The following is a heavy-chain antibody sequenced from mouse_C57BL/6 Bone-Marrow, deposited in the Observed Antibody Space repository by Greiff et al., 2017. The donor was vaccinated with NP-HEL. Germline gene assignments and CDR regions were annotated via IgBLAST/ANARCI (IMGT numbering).Heavy chain of an antibody. D-gene: IGHD2-5*01. CDR1: GFTFSSYG. Sequence: EVQRVESGGDLVKPGGSLKLSCAASGFTFSSYGMSWVRQTPDKRLEWVATISSGGSYTYYPDSVKGRFTISSDNAKNTLYLQMGSLKSDDTAMYYCARRRGGDSNYDAMYYWGQGTSVTVSS. J-gene: IGHJ4*01. CDR3: ARRRGGDSNYDAMYY. V-gene: IGHV5-6*01. CDR2: ISSGGSYT.